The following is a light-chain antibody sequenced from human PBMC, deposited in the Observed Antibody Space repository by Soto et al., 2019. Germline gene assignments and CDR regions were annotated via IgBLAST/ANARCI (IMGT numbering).Light chain of an antibody. CDR2: EVS. CDR1: SSDVGGYNY. CDR3: SSYAGSTFRV. V-gene: IGLV2-8*01. Sequence: QSVLTQPPSASGSPGQSVTISCTGTSSDVGGYNYVSWYQQHPGKAPKLMIYEVSKRPSGVPDRFSGSKSGNTASLTVSGLQAEDEADYYCSSYAGSTFRVFGNRTKVTVL. J-gene: IGLJ1*01.